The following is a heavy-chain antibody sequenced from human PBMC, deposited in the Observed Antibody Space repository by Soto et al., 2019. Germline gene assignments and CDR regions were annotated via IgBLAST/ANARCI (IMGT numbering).Heavy chain of an antibody. V-gene: IGHV4-34*01. CDR3: ARGGSSDWQVALDI. CDR1: AGSFSHYY. CDR2: IKHSVSS. Sequence: SETLSLTCAVYAGSFSHYYWNWIRQSPGKGLEWIGKIKHSVSSNYNPSLRSRVSISVVMSKNQFSLSLTSVTAADTAVYYCARGGSSDWQVALDIWGQGTMVTVSS. J-gene: IGHJ3*02. D-gene: IGHD6-19*01.